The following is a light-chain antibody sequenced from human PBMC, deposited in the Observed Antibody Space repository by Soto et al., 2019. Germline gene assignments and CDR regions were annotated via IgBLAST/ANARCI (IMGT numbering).Light chain of an antibody. CDR3: QQYGSSPRT. CDR1: QSVSSSY. V-gene: IGKV3-20*01. J-gene: IGKJ1*01. Sequence: EIVLTQSPGTLSLSPGERATLSCRASQSVSSSYLAWYQQKPGQAPRLLIFGASTRAAGFPDRFSGRGSGTDFTLTISRLEPEDFAVYYCQQYGSSPRTFGHGSKADI. CDR2: GAS.